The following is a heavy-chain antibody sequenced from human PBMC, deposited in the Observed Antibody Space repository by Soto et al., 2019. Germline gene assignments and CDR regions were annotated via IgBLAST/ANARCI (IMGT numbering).Heavy chain of an antibody. Sequence: EVQLVESGGDLVQRGGSLRLSCAASGFPFSSYWMHWVRHTPGKGLAWVARISGDGVTTYYADSVTGRFTVSRDNAKNTLSLQISGLRAEDTAVYYCAREYYGLLTGYYTDSWGQGTLVSVSS. CDR2: ISGDGVTT. CDR3: AREYYGLLTGYYTDS. CDR1: GFPFSSYW. V-gene: IGHV3-74*01. D-gene: IGHD3-9*01. J-gene: IGHJ4*02.